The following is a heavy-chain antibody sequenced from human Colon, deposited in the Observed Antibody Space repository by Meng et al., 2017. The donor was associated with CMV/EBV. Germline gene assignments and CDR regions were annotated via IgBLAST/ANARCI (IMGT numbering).Heavy chain of an antibody. J-gene: IGHJ3*02. CDR2: ISDTYI. CDR3: ARDNRENSNLDAFDI. CDR1: GFTFSRYS. Sequence: GGSLRLSCAASGFTFSRYSMNWVRQAPGKGLEWLSFISDTYIFYADSVKGRFTISRDNAKKSLYLQMNSLRDDDTAVYYCARDNRENSNLDAFDIWGQGTVVTVSS. D-gene: IGHD4-11*01. V-gene: IGHV3-21*01.